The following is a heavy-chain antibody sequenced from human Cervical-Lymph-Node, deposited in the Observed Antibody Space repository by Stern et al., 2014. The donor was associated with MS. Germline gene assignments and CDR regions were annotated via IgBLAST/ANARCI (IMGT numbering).Heavy chain of an antibody. CDR2: ISSRSSNK. J-gene: IGHJ4*02. V-gene: IGHV3-21*01. Sequence: EVHLVESGGGLVKPGGSLRLACAAAGFTFSTYSMNWVRQAPGKGLEWVSSISSRSSNKYYADSVKGRFTISRDNAKNSLYLQMNSLRAEDTAVYYCVRDGIVGATPFDYWGQGTLVTVSA. CDR1: GFTFSTYS. CDR3: VRDGIVGATPFDY. D-gene: IGHD1-26*01.